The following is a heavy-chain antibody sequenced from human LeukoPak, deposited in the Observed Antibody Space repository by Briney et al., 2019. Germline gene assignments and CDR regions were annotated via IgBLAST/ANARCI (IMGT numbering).Heavy chain of an antibody. J-gene: IGHJ4*02. D-gene: IGHD3-10*01. CDR1: GFIFSDTY. Sequence: GGSLRLSCAASGFIFSDTYMNWIRQAPGKGLEWVSAISGSGGSTYYADSVKGRFTISRDNSKNTLYLQMNSLRAEDAAVYYCASPPKYGSGTLFDYWGQGTLVTVSS. CDR3: ASPPKYGSGTLFDY. CDR2: ISGSGGST. V-gene: IGHV3-23*01.